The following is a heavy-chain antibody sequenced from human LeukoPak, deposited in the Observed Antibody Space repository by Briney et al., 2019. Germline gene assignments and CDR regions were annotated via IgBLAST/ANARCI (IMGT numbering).Heavy chain of an antibody. D-gene: IGHD6-13*01. CDR3: ARDRGAAAGRNYFDY. Sequence: GGSLRLSCAASGFTFSSYAMHWVRQAPGKGLEWVAVISYDGSNKYYADSVKGRFTISRDNSKNTPYLQMNSLRAEDTAVYYCARDRGAAAGRNYFDYWGQGTLVTVSS. J-gene: IGHJ4*02. CDR1: GFTFSSYA. V-gene: IGHV3-30-3*01. CDR2: ISYDGSNK.